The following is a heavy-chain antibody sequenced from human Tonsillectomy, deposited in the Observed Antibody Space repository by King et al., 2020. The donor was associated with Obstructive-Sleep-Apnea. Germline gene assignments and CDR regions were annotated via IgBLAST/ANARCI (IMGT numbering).Heavy chain of an antibody. D-gene: IGHD6-13*01. J-gene: IGHJ4*02. CDR1: GFTFSSYD. V-gene: IGHV3-13*01. CDR2: IGTAGDT. Sequence: VQLVESGGGLVQPGGSLRLSCAASGFTFSSYDMHWVRHATGKGLEWVSAIGTAGDTYYPGSVKGRFTISRENAKNSLYLQMNSLRAGDTAVYYCARVAAAGTLLLDYWGQGTLVTVSS. CDR3: ARVAAAGTLLLDY.